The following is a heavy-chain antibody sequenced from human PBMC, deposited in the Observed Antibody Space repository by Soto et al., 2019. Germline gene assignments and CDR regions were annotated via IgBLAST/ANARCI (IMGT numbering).Heavy chain of an antibody. V-gene: IGHV3-21*01. J-gene: IGHJ3*02. CDR2: ISSSSSYI. CDR1: GFTFSSYS. D-gene: IGHD6-19*01. Sequence: PGGSLRLSCAASGFTFSSYSMNWVRQAPGKGLEWVSSISSSSSYIYYADSVKGRFTISRDNAKNSLYLQMNSLRAEDTAVYYCARDVSIVLVSQWLGDAFDIWGQGTMVTVSS. CDR3: ARDVSIVLVSQWLGDAFDI.